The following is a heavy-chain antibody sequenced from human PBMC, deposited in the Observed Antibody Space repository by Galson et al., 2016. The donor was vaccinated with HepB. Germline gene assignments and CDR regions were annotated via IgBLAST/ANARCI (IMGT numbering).Heavy chain of an antibody. CDR2: ISTSGSST. CDR1: GFAFSVYG. V-gene: IGHV3-23*01. D-gene: IGHD4-17*01. CDR3: AKAYGVDSYHFND. Sequence: SLRLSCAASGFAFSVYGMTWVRQAPRKGLEWVSAISTSGSSTDYADSVKGRFTISRDNSKNTLYLQMNSLRAEDTAVYYCAKAYGVDSYHFNDWGQGTLVIVSS. J-gene: IGHJ4*02.